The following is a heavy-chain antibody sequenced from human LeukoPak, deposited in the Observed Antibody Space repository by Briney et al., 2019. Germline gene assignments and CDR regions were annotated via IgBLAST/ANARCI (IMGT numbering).Heavy chain of an antibody. D-gene: IGHD5-18*01. CDR2: IYTSGST. Sequence: SETLSLTCTVSGGSISSYYWSWIRQPAGKGLEWIGRIYTSGSTNYNPSLKSRVTITVDTSKNQFSLKLSSVTAADTAVYYCATVGYSYGIDYWGQGTLVTVSS. CDR1: GGSISSYY. V-gene: IGHV4-4*07. J-gene: IGHJ4*02. CDR3: ATVGYSYGIDY.